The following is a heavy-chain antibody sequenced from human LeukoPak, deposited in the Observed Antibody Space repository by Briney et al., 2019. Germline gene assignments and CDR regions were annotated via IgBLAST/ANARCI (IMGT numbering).Heavy chain of an antibody. V-gene: IGHV1-69*05. CDR1: GGTFSSYA. CDR3: ARDGSSGSFDY. Sequence: SVKVSCKACGGTFSSYAISWVRQAPGQGLEWMGRIIPIFGTANYAQKFQGRVTITTDESTSTAYMELSSLRSEDTAVYYCARDGSSGSFDYWGQGTLVTVSS. CDR2: IIPIFGTA. D-gene: IGHD6-19*01. J-gene: IGHJ4*02.